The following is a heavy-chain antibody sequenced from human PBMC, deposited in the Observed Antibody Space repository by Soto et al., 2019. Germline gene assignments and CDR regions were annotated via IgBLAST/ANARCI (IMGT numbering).Heavy chain of an antibody. CDR1: GGSFSGYY. CDR2: INHSGST. Sequence: SETLSLTCAVYGGSFSGYYWSWIRQPPGKGLEWIGEINHSGSTNYNPSLKSRVTISVDTSKNQFSLKLSSVTAADTAVYYCARGIGYCSSTSCYADHDYWGQGTLVTVSS. J-gene: IGHJ4*02. CDR3: ARGIGYCSSTSCYADHDY. V-gene: IGHV4-34*01. D-gene: IGHD2-2*01.